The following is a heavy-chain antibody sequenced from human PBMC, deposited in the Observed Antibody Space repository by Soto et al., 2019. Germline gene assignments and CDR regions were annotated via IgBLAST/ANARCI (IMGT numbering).Heavy chain of an antibody. V-gene: IGHV4-31*03. CDR2: IDDSGNT. Sequence: QVQLQESGPGLVKPSQTLSLTCTVSGASISSGAYDWSWIRQHPGKGLEWIGHIDDSGNTYYNPSLKNRVXTXAXXSKNHFSLRLTFVSAADTAVYYCAGHPYGESWFDPWGQGTLVTVSS. D-gene: IGHD4-17*01. CDR3: AGHPYGESWFDP. CDR1: GASISSGAYD. J-gene: IGHJ5*02.